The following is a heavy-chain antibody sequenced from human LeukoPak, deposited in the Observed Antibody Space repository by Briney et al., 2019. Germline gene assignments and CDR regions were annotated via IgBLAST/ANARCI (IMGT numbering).Heavy chain of an antibody. CDR2: ISYDGNNK. V-gene: IGHV3-30-3*01. D-gene: IGHD3-9*01. CDR3: ARGPGDYYDILTGYFDY. J-gene: IGHJ4*02. CDR1: GFIFNTYA. Sequence: GRSLRLSCADPGFIFNTYAMHWVPQAPGEGLEWVATISYDGNNKYYADSVKGRFTISRDSSRNTLYLQMNSLRPEDTAVYYCARGPGDYYDILTGYFDYWGQGTLVTVSS.